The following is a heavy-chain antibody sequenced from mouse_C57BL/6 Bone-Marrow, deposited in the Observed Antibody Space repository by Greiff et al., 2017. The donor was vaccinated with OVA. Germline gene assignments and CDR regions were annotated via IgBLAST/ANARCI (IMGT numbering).Heavy chain of an antibody. CDR2: ISDGGSYT. J-gene: IGHJ4*01. Sequence: DVHLVESGGGLVKPGGSLKLSCAASGFTFSSYAMSWVRQTPEKRLEWVATISDGGSYTYYPDNVKGRFTISRDNAKNNLYLQMSHLKSEDSAMYYCARAMNDMDYWGQGTTVTVSS. V-gene: IGHV5-4*01. CDR1: GFTFSSYA. CDR3: ARAMNDMDY.